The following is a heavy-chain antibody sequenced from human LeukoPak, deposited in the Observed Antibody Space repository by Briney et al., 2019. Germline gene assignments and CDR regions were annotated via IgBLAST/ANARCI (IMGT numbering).Heavy chain of an antibody. CDR2: IYYSVST. D-gene: IGHD2-2*01. CDR1: GGSISSHY. Sequence: SETLSLTCSVSGGSISSHYWSWIRQPPGKGLECIGHIYYSVSTNYNPSLKSRVTISVDTSKNQFSLKLSSVTAADTAVYYCARHGCSSPSCLYYYYGMDVWGQGTTVTISS. CDR3: ARHGCSSPSCLYYYYGMDV. V-gene: IGHV4-59*08. J-gene: IGHJ6*02.